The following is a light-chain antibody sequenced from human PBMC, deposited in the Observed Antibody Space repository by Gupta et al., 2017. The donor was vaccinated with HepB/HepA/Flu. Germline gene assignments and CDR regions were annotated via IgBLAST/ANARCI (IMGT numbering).Light chain of an antibody. CDR2: QYS. CDR3: QAWDSSTGV. CDR1: KLGDKY. Sequence: SYELTQPPSVSVSPGQTASITCSGDKLGDKYACWYQQKPGQSPVLVIYQYSKRPSGIPYRISGSNSGNTATLTISGPQAMDEADYYCQAWDSSTGVFGTGTKVTVL. J-gene: IGLJ1*01. V-gene: IGLV3-1*01.